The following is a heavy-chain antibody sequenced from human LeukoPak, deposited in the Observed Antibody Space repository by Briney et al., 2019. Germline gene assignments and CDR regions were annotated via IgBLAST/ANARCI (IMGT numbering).Heavy chain of an antibody. D-gene: IGHD3-10*01. CDR3: ARQFSITMVRGVIIRPSWFDP. V-gene: IGHV4-34*01. CDR2: INHSGST. CDR1: GGSFSGYY. Sequence: SETLSLTCAVYGGSFSGYYWSWIRQPPGKGLEWIGEINHSGSTNYNPSLKSRVTISVDTSKNQFSLKLSSVTAADTAVYYCARQFSITMVRGVIIRPSWFDPWGQGTLVTVSS. J-gene: IGHJ5*02.